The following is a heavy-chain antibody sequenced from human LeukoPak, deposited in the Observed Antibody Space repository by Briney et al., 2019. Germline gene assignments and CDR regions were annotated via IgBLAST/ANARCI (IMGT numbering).Heavy chain of an antibody. J-gene: IGHJ4*02. CDR2: INHSGST. Sequence: PSETLSLTCAVYGGSFSGYYWSWIRQPPGKGLEWIGEINHSGSTNYNPSLKSRVTISVDTSKNQFSLKLSSVTAADTAVYYCARWYSSGWEYYFDYWGQGTLVTVSS. CDR3: ARWYSSGWEYYFDY. CDR1: GGSFSGYY. V-gene: IGHV4-34*01. D-gene: IGHD6-19*01.